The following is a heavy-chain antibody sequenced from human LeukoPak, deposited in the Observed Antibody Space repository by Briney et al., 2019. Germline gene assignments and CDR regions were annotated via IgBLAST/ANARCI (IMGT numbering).Heavy chain of an antibody. D-gene: IGHD4-17*01. CDR3: AKDPSGLYGDLDY. V-gene: IGHV3-30*18. CDR2: ISYDGTNT. J-gene: IGHJ4*02. Sequence: PGGSLRLSCAASGFAFSNAWMSWVRQAPGRGLEWVAVISYDGTNTYYADSVKGRFTISRDNSKNTLYLQMNSLRAEDTAVYYCAKDPSGLYGDLDYWGQGTLVTISS. CDR1: GFAFSNAW.